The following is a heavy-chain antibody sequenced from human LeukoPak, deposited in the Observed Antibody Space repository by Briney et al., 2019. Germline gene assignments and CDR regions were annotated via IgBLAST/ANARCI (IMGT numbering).Heavy chain of an antibody. J-gene: IGHJ4*02. CDR2: IREDGNKK. Sequence: PGGSLRLSCAASGFTFTKYWMSWVRQAPGKGLEWVANIREDGNKKYFMDSVKGRFTISRDNAKNSLYLQMNSLRAEDTAVYYCARGLYYYDSSGYPNWGQGTLVTVSS. V-gene: IGHV3-7*01. D-gene: IGHD3-22*01. CDR1: GFTFTKYW. CDR3: ARGLYYYDSSGYPN.